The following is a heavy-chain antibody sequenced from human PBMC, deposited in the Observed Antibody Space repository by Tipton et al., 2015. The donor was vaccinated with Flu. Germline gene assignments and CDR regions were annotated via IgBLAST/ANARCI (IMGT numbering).Heavy chain of an antibody. Sequence: SLRLSCAASGFTFDDYAMHWVRQAPGEGLEWISGLSWNSATIAYADSVKGRFTVSRDNAKNSLYLQMNSLRPEDTALYYCAKSPYTDFWSGYSGMDVWGQGTTV. CDR2: LSWNSATI. D-gene: IGHD3-3*01. CDR3: AKSPYTDFWSGYSGMDV. CDR1: GFTFDDYA. J-gene: IGHJ6*02. V-gene: IGHV3-9*01.